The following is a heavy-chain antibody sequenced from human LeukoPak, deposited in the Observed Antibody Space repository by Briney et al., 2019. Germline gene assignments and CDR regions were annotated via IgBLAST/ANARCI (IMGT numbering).Heavy chain of an antibody. J-gene: IGHJ3*02. V-gene: IGHV3-48*03. Sequence: SGGSLRLSCAASGFTFSSYEMNWVRQAPGKGLEWVSYISSSGSTIYYADSVKGRFTISRDNAKKSLYLQMNSLRAEDTAVYYCARDLALSGSYYSDAFDIWGQGTMVTVSS. D-gene: IGHD1-26*01. CDR2: ISSSGSTI. CDR3: ARDLALSGSYYSDAFDI. CDR1: GFTFSSYE.